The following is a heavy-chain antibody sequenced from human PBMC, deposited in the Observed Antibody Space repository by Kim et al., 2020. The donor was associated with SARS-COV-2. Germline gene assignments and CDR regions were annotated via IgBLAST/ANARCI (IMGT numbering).Heavy chain of an antibody. CDR2: ISYDGSNK. J-gene: IGHJ6*02. V-gene: IGHV3-30*18. Sequence: GGSLRLSWAASGFTFSSYGMHWVRQAPGKGLEWVAVISYDGSNKYYADSLKGRFTISRDNSKNTLYLQMNSLRAEDTAVYYCAKEEGSGYSSGWTYYYYGMDVWGQGTTVTVSS. CDR3: AKEEGSGYSSGWTYYYYGMDV. CDR1: GFTFSSYG. D-gene: IGHD6-19*01.